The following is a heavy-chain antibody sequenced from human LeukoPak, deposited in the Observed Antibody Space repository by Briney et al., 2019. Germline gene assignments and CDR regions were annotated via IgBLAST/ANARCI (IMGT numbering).Heavy chain of an antibody. J-gene: IGHJ6*02. CDR3: ARDGGGDYRNYYYGMDV. CDR2: IKQDGSEK. V-gene: IGHV3-7*01. Sequence: GGSLRLSCAASGFTFSSYRMSWVRQAPGKGLEWVANIKQDGSEKYYVDSVKGRFTISRDNAKNSLYLQMNSLRAEDTAVYYCARDGGGDYRNYYYGMDVWGQGTTVTVSS. D-gene: IGHD4-17*01. CDR1: GFTFSSYR.